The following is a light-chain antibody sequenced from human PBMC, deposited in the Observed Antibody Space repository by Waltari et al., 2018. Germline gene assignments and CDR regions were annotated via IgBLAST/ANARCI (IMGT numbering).Light chain of an antibody. CDR2: DAS. CDR3: LHHIITQFT. CDR1: QGISNY. J-gene: IGKJ3*01. Sequence: DLQMTQSPSAMSASVGDRVTITCRASQGISNYLAWFQLRPGKAPKRLIYDASSWQSWVPSRFSVSGSGTEFTLTISSLQPEHFATYYCLHHIITQFTFGPGTNVDIK. V-gene: IGKV1-17*03.